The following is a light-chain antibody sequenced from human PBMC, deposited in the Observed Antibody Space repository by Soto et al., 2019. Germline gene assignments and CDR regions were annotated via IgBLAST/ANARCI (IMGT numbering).Light chain of an antibody. Sequence: QSALIQPPSASGSPGQSVTISCTGSSSDVGGYNYVSWYQQHPGKAPKLMIYEVSKRPSGVPDRLSGSKSGNTAALTVSGLQAVDEADYYCSSYGGSNPVVFGGGTKLTVL. CDR1: SSDVGGYNY. V-gene: IGLV2-8*01. J-gene: IGLJ2*01. CDR2: EVS. CDR3: SSYGGSNPVV.